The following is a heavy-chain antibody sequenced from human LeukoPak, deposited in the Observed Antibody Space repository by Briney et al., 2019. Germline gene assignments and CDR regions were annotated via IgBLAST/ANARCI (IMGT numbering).Heavy chain of an antibody. CDR1: GFSFDDYA. D-gene: IGHD1-14*01. J-gene: IGHJ4*02. Sequence: GGSLRLSCAASGFSFDDYAMHWVRQAPGKGLEWVSLITGDGITTYYADSVEGRFTISRDSSKNSLYLQMNSLRVEDTAVYYCTRGGREGTGDYWGQGTLVTVSS. V-gene: IGHV3-43*02. CDR3: TRGGREGTGDY. CDR2: ITGDGITT.